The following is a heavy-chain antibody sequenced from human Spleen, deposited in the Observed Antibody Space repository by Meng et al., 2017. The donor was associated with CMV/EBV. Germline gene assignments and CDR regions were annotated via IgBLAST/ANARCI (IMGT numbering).Heavy chain of an antibody. CDR3: ARPPVFGHAFDI. J-gene: IGHJ3*02. CDR1: GFSVSSNY. D-gene: IGHD3/OR15-3a*01. CDR2: IYPGGNT. V-gene: IGHV3-53*01. Sequence: GESLKISCAASGFSVSSNYVSWVRQAPGKGLEWVSVIYPGGNTKYADSVKGRFTISRDNSKNTLYLQMNSLKAEDTAVYYCARPPVFGHAFDIWGQGTMVTVSS.